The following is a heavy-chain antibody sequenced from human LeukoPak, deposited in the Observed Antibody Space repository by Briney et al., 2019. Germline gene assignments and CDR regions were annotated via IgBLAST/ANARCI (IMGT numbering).Heavy chain of an antibody. D-gene: IGHD3-9*01. Sequence: SETLSLTCAVYGGSFSGYYWSWIRQPPGKGLEWIGEINHSGSTNYNPSLKSRVTISVDTSKNQFSLKLSSVTAADTAVYYCARTDYDILTGEPNWFDPWGQGTLVTVSS. CDR1: GGSFSGYY. CDR3: ARTDYDILTGEPNWFDP. J-gene: IGHJ5*02. V-gene: IGHV4-34*01. CDR2: INHSGST.